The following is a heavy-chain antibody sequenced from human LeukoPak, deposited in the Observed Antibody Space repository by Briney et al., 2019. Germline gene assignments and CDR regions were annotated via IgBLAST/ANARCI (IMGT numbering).Heavy chain of an antibody. CDR2: IYPGGVT. CDR1: GLTINTNY. D-gene: IGHD3-22*01. J-gene: IGHJ6*04. Sequence: GGSLRLSCAASGLTINTNYMNWVRQAPGRGLEWLSVIYPGGVTKYAESVKGRFTVSRDIAKNTVYLEMNDLRAEDTALYYCAREIGYYFDSDDSKLRGRLDVWGKGTSVTVSS. CDR3: AREIGYYFDSDDSKLRGRLDV. V-gene: IGHV3-53*01.